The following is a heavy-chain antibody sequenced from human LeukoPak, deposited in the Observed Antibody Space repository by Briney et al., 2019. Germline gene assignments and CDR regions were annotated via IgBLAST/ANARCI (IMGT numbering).Heavy chain of an antibody. CDR2: ISGSGGST. V-gene: IGHV3-23*01. D-gene: IGHD3-22*01. J-gene: IGHJ4*02. Sequence: GGSLRLSCAASGFTFSSYAMSGVRQAPGKGLEWVSAISGSGGSTYYADSVKGRFTISRDNSKNTLYLQMNSLRAEDTAVYYCAKIAPTYYYDSRLLFDYWGQGTLVTVSS. CDR1: GFTFSSYA. CDR3: AKIAPTYYYDSRLLFDY.